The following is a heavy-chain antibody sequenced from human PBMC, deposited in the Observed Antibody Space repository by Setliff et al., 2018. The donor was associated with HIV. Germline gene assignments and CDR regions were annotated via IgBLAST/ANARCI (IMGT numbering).Heavy chain of an antibody. D-gene: IGHD3-16*01. CDR1: GFTFSDYY. CDR3: ASCGALRSYYYGMDV. J-gene: IGHJ6*02. Sequence: GGSLRLSCAASGFTFSDYYMSWIRQAPGKGLEWVSYISSSGSTFYYADSVKGRFTISRDNAKNSLYLRMNSLRAEDTAVYYCASCGALRSYYYGMDVWGQGTTVTVSS. V-gene: IGHV3-11*01. CDR2: ISSSGSTF.